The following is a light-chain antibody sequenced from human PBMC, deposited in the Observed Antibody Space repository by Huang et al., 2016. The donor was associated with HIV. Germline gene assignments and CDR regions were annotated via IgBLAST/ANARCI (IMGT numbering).Light chain of an antibody. J-gene: IGKJ1*01. CDR2: GAS. CDR3: QQYNNWPRT. CDR1: QSLSSN. V-gene: IGKV3-15*01. Sequence: EMVMTQSPATLSVSPGERATLSCRASQSLSSNLAWYQQNPGQAPRLLIYGASTRATGIPARFSGSGSGTEFTLTISSLQSEDSAVYYCQQYNNWPRTFGQGTKVEIK.